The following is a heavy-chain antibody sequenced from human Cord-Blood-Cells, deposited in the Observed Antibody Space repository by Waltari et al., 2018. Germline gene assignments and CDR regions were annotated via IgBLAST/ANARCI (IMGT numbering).Heavy chain of an antibody. D-gene: IGHD6-6*01. CDR1: GGSISSTSYY. J-gene: IGHJ4*02. Sequence: QLQLQESGPGMVKPSETLSLTCTVSGGSISSTSYYWGWLRQPPGKGLEWIGSIYYSGSTYYNPSLKSRVTISVDTSKNQFSLKLSSVTAADTAVYYCARRSGKQLDYFDYWGQGTLVTVSS. V-gene: IGHV4-39*01. CDR3: ARRSGKQLDYFDY. CDR2: IYYSGST.